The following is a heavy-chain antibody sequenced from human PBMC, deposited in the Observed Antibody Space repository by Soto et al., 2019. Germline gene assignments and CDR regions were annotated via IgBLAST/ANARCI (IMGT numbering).Heavy chain of an antibody. V-gene: IGHV5-51*01. CDR2: IYPGDADT. Sequence: PGESLKISCKGSVYSFTSYWIAWVRQMPGKGLEWMGIIYPGDADTXXSPSFQGXXTISADKSISTXYLQWXSLKASDTAXYYCARQLDSSGYYWAIWGQGTMVTVS. CDR3: ARQLDSSGYYWAI. CDR1: VYSFTSYW. J-gene: IGHJ3*02. D-gene: IGHD3-22*01.